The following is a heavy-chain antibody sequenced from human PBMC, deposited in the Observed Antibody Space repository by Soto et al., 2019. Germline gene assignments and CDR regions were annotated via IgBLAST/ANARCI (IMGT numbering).Heavy chain of an antibody. CDR3: ARVAGSSSWYRGAFDI. J-gene: IGHJ3*02. Sequence: SVKVSCKASGGTFSSYAISWVRQAPGQGLEWMGGIIPIFGTANYAQKFQGRVTITADKSTSTAYMELSSLRSEDTAVYYCARVAGSSSWYRGAFDIWGQGTMVTV. CDR1: GGTFSSYA. V-gene: IGHV1-69*06. D-gene: IGHD6-13*01. CDR2: IIPIFGTA.